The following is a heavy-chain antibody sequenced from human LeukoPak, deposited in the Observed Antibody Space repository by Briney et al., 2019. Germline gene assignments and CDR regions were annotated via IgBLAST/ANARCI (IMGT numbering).Heavy chain of an antibody. J-gene: IGHJ4*02. Sequence: ASETLSLTCTVSGDSLSSSYYCWGWIRQPPGKGLEWIGSIHSSGSTDYNPSLKSRVTIPVDTSKNQFSLKLTSVTAADAAVYYCARHGRAYCGGDCYGGVDYWGRGALVTVSS. V-gene: IGHV4-39*01. CDR3: ARHGRAYCGGDCYGGVDY. CDR1: GDSLSSSYYC. CDR2: IHSSGST. D-gene: IGHD2-21*01.